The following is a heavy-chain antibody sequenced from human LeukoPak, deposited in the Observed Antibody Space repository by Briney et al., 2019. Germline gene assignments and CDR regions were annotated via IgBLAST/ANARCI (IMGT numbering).Heavy chain of an antibody. V-gene: IGHV4-39*01. Sequence: SETLSLTCTVSGGSISSSSYYWGWIRQPPGKGLEWIGSIYYSGSTHYNPSLKSRVTISVDTSKNQFSLQLNSVTPEDTAVYYCARGGHFDYWGQGTLVTVSS. CDR3: ARGGHFDY. CDR2: IYYSGST. J-gene: IGHJ4*02. D-gene: IGHD6-25*01. CDR1: GGSISSSSYY.